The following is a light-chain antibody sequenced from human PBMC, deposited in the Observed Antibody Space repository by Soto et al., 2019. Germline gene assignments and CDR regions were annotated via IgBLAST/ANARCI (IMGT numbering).Light chain of an antibody. CDR1: QSISSY. J-gene: IGKJ1*01. CDR2: AAS. V-gene: IGKV1-39*01. Sequence: IQMTQSPFSLSSSLGERATTTFRASQSISSYLNWYQQKPGKAPKLLIYAASSLQSGVPSRFSGSGSGTDFTLTISSLQPEDFATYYCQQSYSTPWTFGQGTKV. CDR3: QQSYSTPWT.